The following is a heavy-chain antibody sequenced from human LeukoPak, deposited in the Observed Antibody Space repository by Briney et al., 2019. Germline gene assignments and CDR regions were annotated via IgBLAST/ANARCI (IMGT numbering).Heavy chain of an antibody. D-gene: IGHD6-6*01. Sequence: SETLSLTCTVSGVSISSYYWSWIRQPPGKGLEWIGYIYYSGSTNYNPSLKSRVTISVDTSKNQFSLKLSSVTAADTAVYYCARGDSSSSYLYYYYYYMDVWGKGTTVTVSS. CDR1: GVSISSYY. CDR2: IYYSGST. J-gene: IGHJ6*03. V-gene: IGHV4-59*01. CDR3: ARGDSSSSYLYYYYYYMDV.